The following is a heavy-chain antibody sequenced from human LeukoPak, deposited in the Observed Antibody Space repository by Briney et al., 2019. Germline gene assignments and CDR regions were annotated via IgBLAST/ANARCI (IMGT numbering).Heavy chain of an antibody. CDR1: GYIFTSYW. Sequence: GESLKISCKGSGYIFTSYWIGWVRQMPGKGLEWMGIIYAGDSDTRYSPSFQGQVTISADKSTSTAYLQLLQASDTAIYYCARHGVGVAVAGAPFDYWGRGTLVTVSS. D-gene: IGHD6-19*01. CDR3: ARHGVGVAVAGAPFDY. V-gene: IGHV5-51*01. CDR2: IYAGDSDT. J-gene: IGHJ4*02.